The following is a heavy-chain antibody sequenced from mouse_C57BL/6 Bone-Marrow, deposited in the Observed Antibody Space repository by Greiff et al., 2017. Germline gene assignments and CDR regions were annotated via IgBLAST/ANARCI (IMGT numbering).Heavy chain of an antibody. CDR3: ASGRPIYYDLFAY. CDR2: IDPATGNT. V-gene: IGHV14-3*01. D-gene: IGHD2-4*01. J-gene: IGHJ3*01. CDR1: GFNIKNTY. Sequence: VQLQQSVAELVRPGASVKLSCTASGFNIKNTYMHWVKQRPEQGLEWIGRIDPATGNTKYAPKFQGKATITADTSSNTAYLQLSSLTSEDTAIYYCASGRPIYYDLFAYWGQGTLVTVSA.